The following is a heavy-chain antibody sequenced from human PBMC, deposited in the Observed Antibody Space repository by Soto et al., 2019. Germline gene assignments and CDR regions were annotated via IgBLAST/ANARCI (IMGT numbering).Heavy chain of an antibody. J-gene: IGHJ3*02. CDR1: GFTFSSYW. CDR3: ARDDKLSGDLEDAVDI. V-gene: IGHV3-74*01. D-gene: IGHD5-18*01. Sequence: EEQLVESGGGLVQPGGSLRLSCVASGFTFSSYWMHWVRQAPGKGLVWVSRIDSDGSSPSYADSVKGRFTVSRDNAKNTWYLQMNRLRAEDTAVYYGARDDKLSGDLEDAVDIWGQGTMVTLSS. CDR2: IDSDGSSP.